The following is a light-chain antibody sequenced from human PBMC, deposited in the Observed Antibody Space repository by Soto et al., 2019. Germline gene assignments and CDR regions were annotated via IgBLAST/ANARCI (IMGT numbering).Light chain of an antibody. CDR1: QSVSSSY. CDR2: RAS. V-gene: IGKV3-20*01. Sequence: EIVLKQSPGTLSLSPGEGATLSCRASQSVSSSYLAWYQQKPGQSPRLLIYRASTRATGIPDRFSGSGSGTDFTLTIARLEPEDFAVYYCHQYGSSPQMVGQGTKVDIK. CDR3: HQYGSSPQM. J-gene: IGKJ1*01.